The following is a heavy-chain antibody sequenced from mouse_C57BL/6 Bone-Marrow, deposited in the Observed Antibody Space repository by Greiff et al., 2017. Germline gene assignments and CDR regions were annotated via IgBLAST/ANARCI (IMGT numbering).Heavy chain of an antibody. CDR2: IYPGDGST. CDR1: GYTFTSYD. J-gene: IGHJ1*03. Sequence: VKLQESGPELVKPGASVKLSCKASGYTFTSYDINWVKQRPGQGLEWIGWIYPGDGSTKYNEKFKGKATLTVDTSSSTAYMKLHSLTSEDSAVYFCARKYGSSDWYCDVWGTGTTVTVSS. CDR3: ARKYGSSDWYCDV. V-gene: IGHV1-85*01. D-gene: IGHD1-1*01.